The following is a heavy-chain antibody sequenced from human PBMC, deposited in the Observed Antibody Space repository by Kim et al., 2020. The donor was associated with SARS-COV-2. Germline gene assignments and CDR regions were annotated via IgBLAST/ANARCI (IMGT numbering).Heavy chain of an antibody. CDR1: GFTLSSYW. J-gene: IGHJ6*02. CDR2: IKKDGSEK. CDR3: ARESSSGGYYDGMDV. Sequence: GGSLRLSCAASGFTLSSYWMSWVRQAPGKGLEWVANIKKDGSEKYYVDSVKGRFTISRDNAKNSLYLQMKILRAEDTAVYYCARESSSGGYYDGMDVWG. D-gene: IGHD6-25*01. V-gene: IGHV3-7*01.